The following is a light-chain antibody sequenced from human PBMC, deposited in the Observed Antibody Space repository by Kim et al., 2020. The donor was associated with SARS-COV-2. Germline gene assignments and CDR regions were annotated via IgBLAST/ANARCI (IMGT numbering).Light chain of an antibody. V-gene: IGKV1-6*01. Sequence: AIQMTQSPSSLSASVGDRVTITCRASQGIRNVLGLYQQKPGKAPKLLIYAASSLQSGVPSRFSGSGSGTDFTLTITSLQPEDFATYYCLQDYTYPRTFGQGTKVDIK. CDR3: LQDYTYPRT. CDR2: AAS. CDR1: QGIRNV. J-gene: IGKJ1*01.